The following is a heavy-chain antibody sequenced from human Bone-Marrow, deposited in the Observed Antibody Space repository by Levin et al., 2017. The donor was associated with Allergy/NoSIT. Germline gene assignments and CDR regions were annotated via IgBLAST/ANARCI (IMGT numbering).Heavy chain of an antibody. J-gene: IGHJ4*02. D-gene: IGHD3-3*01. CDR2: INLDGDIT. Sequence: GGSLRLSCVDSGSTFSGYWMHWVRQAPGKGLVWVSRINLDGDITTYADSVQGRFVISRDNARSTLYLQMNSLRADDTAVYYCARGPTYDDFWSGYIYWGQGTVVTVSS. CDR1: GSTFSGYW. CDR3: ARGPTYDDFWSGYIY. V-gene: IGHV3-74*01.